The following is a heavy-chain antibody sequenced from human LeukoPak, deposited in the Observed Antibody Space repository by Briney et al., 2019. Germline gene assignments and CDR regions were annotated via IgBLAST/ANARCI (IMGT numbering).Heavy chain of an antibody. D-gene: IGHD3-22*01. CDR1: GGSFSGYY. CDR3: ARGTNYYDSSPDY. CDR2: INHSGST. V-gene: IGHV4-34*01. J-gene: IGHJ4*02. Sequence: SETLSLTCAVYGGSFSGYYWSWIRQPPGKGLEWIGEINHSGSTNYNPSLKSRVTISVDTSKNQFSLKLSSVTAADTAVYYCARGTNYYDSSPDYWGQGTLVTVSS.